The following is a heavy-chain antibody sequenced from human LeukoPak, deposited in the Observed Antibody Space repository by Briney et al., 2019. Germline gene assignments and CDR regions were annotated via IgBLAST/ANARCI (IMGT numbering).Heavy chain of an antibody. J-gene: IGHJ5*02. D-gene: IGHD4-17*01. Sequence: SQTLSLTCTVSGGSISSGGYYWSWIRQPPGKGLEWIGYIYHSGSTYYNPSLKSRVTISVDRSKNQFSLKLGSVTAADTAVYYCARGGDNGDYVWVDPWGQGTLVTVSS. CDR1: GGSISSGGYY. V-gene: IGHV4-30-2*01. CDR3: ARGGDNGDYVWVDP. CDR2: IYHSGST.